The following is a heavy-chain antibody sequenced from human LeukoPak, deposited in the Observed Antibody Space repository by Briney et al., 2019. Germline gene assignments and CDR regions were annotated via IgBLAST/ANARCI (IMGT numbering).Heavy chain of an antibody. CDR2: ISARVGST. Sequence: GGALRLSCAASGVTFSNSAMTWVRQAPGQGLEWVSTISARVGSTYHAESAKGSFTINRENSENTPYLQLRSMRAADKAVYYCAKDVRMDTLTGGCGRGPVVRVSS. D-gene: IGHD5-24*01. CDR1: GVTFSNSA. J-gene: IGHJ1*01. CDR3: AKDVRMDTLTGG. V-gene: IGHV3-23*01.